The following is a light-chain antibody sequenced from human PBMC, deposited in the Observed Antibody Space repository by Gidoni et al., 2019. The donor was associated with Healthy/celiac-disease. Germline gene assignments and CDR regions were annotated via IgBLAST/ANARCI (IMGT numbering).Light chain of an antibody. V-gene: IGKV1-27*01. CDR1: QGISNY. CDR3: QKYNSAPST. J-gene: IGKJ1*01. Sequence: DIQMTQSPSSLSASVGDRVTITCRASQGISNYLAWYQQKPVKVPKLLIYAASTLQSGVPSRFSGSGAGTDFTLTISSLQPEDVATYDCQKYNSAPSTFGQGTKVEIK. CDR2: AAS.